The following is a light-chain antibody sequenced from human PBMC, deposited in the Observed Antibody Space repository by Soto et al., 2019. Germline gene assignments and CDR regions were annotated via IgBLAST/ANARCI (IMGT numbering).Light chain of an antibody. Sequence: QSVLTQPPSVSGAPGQRVTISCTGSSSNIGTPYDVHRYQQLPGTAPKLLIYGNSNRPSGVPDRFSGSKSGTSASLAITGLQAEDEADYYCQSYDSSLSGYVIFGGGIKLTVL. J-gene: IGLJ2*01. V-gene: IGLV1-40*01. CDR1: SSNIGTPYD. CDR3: QSYDSSLSGYVI. CDR2: GNS.